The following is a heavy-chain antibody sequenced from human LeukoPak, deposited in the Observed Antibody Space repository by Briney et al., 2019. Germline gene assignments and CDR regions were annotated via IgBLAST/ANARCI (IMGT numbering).Heavy chain of an antibody. CDR1: GGSISSYY. CDR2: IYYSGST. J-gene: IGHJ4*02. D-gene: IGHD5-24*01. V-gene: IGHV4-59*01. Sequence: PSETLSLTCTVSGGSISSYYWSWIRQPPGKGLEWIGYIYYSGSTNYNPSLKSRVTISVDTSKNQFSLKLSSVTAADTAVYYCARGDGNEGYWGQGTLVTVSS. CDR3: ARGDGNEGY.